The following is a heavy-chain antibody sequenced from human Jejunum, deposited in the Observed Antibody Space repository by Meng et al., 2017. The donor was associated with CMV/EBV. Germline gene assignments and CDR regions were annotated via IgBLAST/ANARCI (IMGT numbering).Heavy chain of an antibody. CDR2: IHHSGSA. CDR3: ASFDHIPRRNYFDY. J-gene: IGHJ4*02. V-gene: IGHV4-30-4*01. D-gene: IGHD2-21*01. CDR1: GGSMSSGNYY. Sequence: VEPPESGPGLVEPSPTRSLTCTVSGGSMSSGNYYWSWIRQPPGKGLEWIGYIHHSGSAYYNPSLKSRVSISVDTSKNQFSLNLNSMTAADTAVYYCASFDHIPRRNYFDYWGQGTLVTVSS.